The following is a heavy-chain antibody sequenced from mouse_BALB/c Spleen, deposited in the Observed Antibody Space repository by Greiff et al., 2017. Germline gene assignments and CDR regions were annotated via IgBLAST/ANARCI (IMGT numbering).Heavy chain of an antibody. D-gene: IGHD2-3*01. CDR3: AWDGYYVLDY. Sequence: EVQLQQSGPGLVKPSQSLSLTCSVTGYSITSGYYWNWIRQFPGNKLEWMGYISYDGSNNYNPSLKNRISITRDTSKNQFFLKLNSVTTEDTATYYCAWDGYYVLDYWGQGTTLTVSS. CDR1: GYSITSGYY. CDR2: ISYDGSN. V-gene: IGHV3-6*02. J-gene: IGHJ2*01.